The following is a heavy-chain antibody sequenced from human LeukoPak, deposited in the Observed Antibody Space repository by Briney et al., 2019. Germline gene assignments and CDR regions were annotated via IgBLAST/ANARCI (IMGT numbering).Heavy chain of an antibody. Sequence: GGSLRLSCAASGFTFSSYSMNWVRQAPGKGLEWVSYISSSSSTIYYADSVKGRFTISRDNAQNSLYLQMSSLRDEDTAVYFCARERVSVLSSAFDFWGQGTVVTVSS. V-gene: IGHV3-48*02. CDR1: GFTFSSYS. D-gene: IGHD3-16*01. J-gene: IGHJ4*02. CDR2: ISSSSSTI. CDR3: ARERVSVLSSAFDF.